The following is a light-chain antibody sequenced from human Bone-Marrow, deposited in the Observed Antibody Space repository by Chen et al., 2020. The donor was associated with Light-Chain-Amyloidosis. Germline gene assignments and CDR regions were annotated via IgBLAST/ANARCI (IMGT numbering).Light chain of an antibody. CDR3: QVCDRSSDRPV. CDR1: NIGSTS. V-gene: IGLV3-21*02. J-gene: IGLJ3*02. Sequence: SYVLTQPSSVSVAPGQTATIACGGNNIGSTSVHWYQQTPGQAPLMVVYDDSDRPSGIPERLSGSHSGNTATLTMSRVEAGDEADYYCQVCDRSSDRPVFGGGTQLTVL. CDR2: DDS.